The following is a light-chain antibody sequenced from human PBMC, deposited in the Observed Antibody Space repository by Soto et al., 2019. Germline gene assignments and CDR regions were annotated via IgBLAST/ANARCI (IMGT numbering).Light chain of an antibody. CDR3: SSYTSSSTLV. Sequence: QSVLTQPASVSGSPGQSITTSCTGTSSDVGGYNYVSWYQQHPGKAPKLMIYEVSNRPSGVSNRFSGSKSGNTASLTISGLQAEDEADYYCSSYTSSSTLVFGGGTKLTVL. J-gene: IGLJ2*01. CDR1: SSDVGGYNY. V-gene: IGLV2-14*01. CDR2: EVS.